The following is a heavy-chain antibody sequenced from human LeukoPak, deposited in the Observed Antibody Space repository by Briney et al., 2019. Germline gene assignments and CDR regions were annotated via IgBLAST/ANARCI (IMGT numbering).Heavy chain of an antibody. V-gene: IGHV4-39*07. D-gene: IGHD1-26*01. Sequence: PSETLSLTCTVSGGSISSSSYYWGWIRQPPGKGLEWIGSIYYSGSTYYNPSLKSRVTISVDTSKNQYSLKLSSVTAADTAVYYCARQGWELLAPYAFDIWGQGTMVTVSS. CDR1: GGSISSSSYY. CDR3: ARQGWELLAPYAFDI. CDR2: IYYSGST. J-gene: IGHJ3*02.